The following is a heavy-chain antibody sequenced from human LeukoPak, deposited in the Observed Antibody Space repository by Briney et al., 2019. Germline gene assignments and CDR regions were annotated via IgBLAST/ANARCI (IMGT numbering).Heavy chain of an antibody. CDR3: ARDSHYYDSSGYT. D-gene: IGHD3-22*01. V-gene: IGHV3-30*04. Sequence: GGPLRLSCAASGFTFSSYAMHWVRQAPGKGLEWVAVISYDGSNKYYADSVKGRFTISRDNSKNTLYLQMNSLRAEDTAVYYCARDSHYYDSSGYTWGQGTLVTVSS. CDR1: GFTFSSYA. J-gene: IGHJ5*02. CDR2: ISYDGSNK.